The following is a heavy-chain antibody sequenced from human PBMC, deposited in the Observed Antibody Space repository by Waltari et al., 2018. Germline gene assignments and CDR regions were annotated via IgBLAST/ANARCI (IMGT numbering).Heavy chain of an antibody. D-gene: IGHD4-17*01. V-gene: IGHV3-74*01. J-gene: IGHJ4*02. CDR2: INSDGSTI. Sequence: EVQLVESGGGLVQPGGSLRLSCAASGFTFSTYYWMHWVRQAPGQGLVWVSRINSDGSTINYADSVKGRFTISRDNAKNTVYLQMNSLRAAETAVYYCARVPTYTVSTGGFDYWGQGTLVTVSS. CDR1: GFTFSTYYW. CDR3: ARVPTYTVSTGGFDY.